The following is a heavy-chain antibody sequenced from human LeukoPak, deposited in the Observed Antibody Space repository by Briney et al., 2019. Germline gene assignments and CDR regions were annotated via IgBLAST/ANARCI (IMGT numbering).Heavy chain of an antibody. V-gene: IGHV1-46*01. CDR3: ARVADTAMNYYFDS. CDR1: GYTFTTYC. Sequence: GASVKVSCKASGYTFTTYCMHWVRQAPGQGLEWMGLINPSGGYTNYAQKFQDRVTMTRDTSTSTVYMELSSLRSEDTAVYFCARVADTAMNYYFDSWGQGTLVTVSS. J-gene: IGHJ4*02. D-gene: IGHD5-18*01. CDR2: INPSGGYT.